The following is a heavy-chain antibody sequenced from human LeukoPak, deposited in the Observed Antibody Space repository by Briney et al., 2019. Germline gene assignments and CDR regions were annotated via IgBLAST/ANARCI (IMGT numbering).Heavy chain of an antibody. Sequence: GGSLRLSCAASGFTFSSYEMNWVRQAPGKGLEWVSYISSSGSTIYYADSVKGRFTISRDNAKNSLYLQMNSLRAEDTAVYYCVRDSSGWSDYWGQGTLVTVSS. CDR2: ISSSGSTI. CDR1: GFTFSSYE. J-gene: IGHJ4*02. D-gene: IGHD6-19*01. V-gene: IGHV3-48*03. CDR3: VRDSSGWSDY.